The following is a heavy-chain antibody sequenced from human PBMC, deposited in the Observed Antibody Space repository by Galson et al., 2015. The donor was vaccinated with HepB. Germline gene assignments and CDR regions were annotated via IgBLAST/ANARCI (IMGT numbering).Heavy chain of an antibody. D-gene: IGHD6-13*01. V-gene: IGHV3-30*04. CDR3: ARGYSSSFNRGGPDY. CDR2: ISYDGSNK. J-gene: IGHJ4*02. Sequence: SLRLSCAASGLTFSSYAMHWVRQAPGKGLEWVAVISYDGSNKYYADSVKGRFTISRDNSKNTLYLQMNSLRAEDTAVYYCARGYSSSFNRGGPDYWGQGTLVTVSS. CDR1: GLTFSSYA.